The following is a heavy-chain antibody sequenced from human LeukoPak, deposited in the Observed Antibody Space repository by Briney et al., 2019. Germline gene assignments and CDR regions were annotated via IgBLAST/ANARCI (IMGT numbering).Heavy chain of an antibody. CDR3: ARGPPMYSYGSTAYHYDYFEY. V-gene: IGHV3-48*01. D-gene: IGHD3-22*01. CDR2: ISSSSSTI. CDR1: GFTFSSYS. Sequence: GGSLRLSCAASGFTFSSYSMNWVRQAPGKGLEWVSYISSSSSTIYYAESVKGRFSISRDNSKNTLYLQMNSLRPEDTAVYFCARGPPMYSYGSTAYHYDYFEYWGQGTLVTVSS. J-gene: IGHJ4*02.